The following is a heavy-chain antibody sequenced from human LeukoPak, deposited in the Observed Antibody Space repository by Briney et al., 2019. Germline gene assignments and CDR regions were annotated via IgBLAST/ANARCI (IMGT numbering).Heavy chain of an antibody. CDR3: AKDLTIFGVVTPDY. CDR2: ISYDGSNK. Sequence: GRSLRLSCAASGFTFSSYGMHWVRQAPGKGLEGVAVISYDGSNKYYADSVKGRFTISRDNSKNTLYLQMNSLRAEDTAVYYCAKDLTIFGVVTPDYWGQGTLVTVSS. D-gene: IGHD3-3*01. V-gene: IGHV3-30*18. CDR1: GFTFSSYG. J-gene: IGHJ4*02.